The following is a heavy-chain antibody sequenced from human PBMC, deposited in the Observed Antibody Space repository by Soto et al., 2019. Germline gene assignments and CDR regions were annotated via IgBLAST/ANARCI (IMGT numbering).Heavy chain of an antibody. CDR2: IKNDGTGT. D-gene: IGHD1-26*01. V-gene: IGHV3-74*01. CDR3: ARDQGAFDL. Sequence: GGSLILSCAASGFTFRSYWMHWVRQAPGKGLVWVSHIKNDGTGTGYADSVKGRFTISRDNAKNTLYLQMNSLRAEDTAVYYCARDQGAFDLWGQGTLVTVSS. J-gene: IGHJ4*02. CDR1: GFTFRSYW.